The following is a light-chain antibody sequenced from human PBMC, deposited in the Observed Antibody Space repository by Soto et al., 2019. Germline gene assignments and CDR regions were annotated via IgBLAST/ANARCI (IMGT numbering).Light chain of an antibody. V-gene: IGKV3-20*01. Sequence: EIVLTQSPGTLSLSPGERATLSCRASQSVSSSYLAWYQQKPGQAPRLLIYGASSRATGIPDRFSGSGSGTDFTLTISRLEPEDFAVYYCQQYGSSPKGTFGQGTRWIS. CDR1: QSVSSSY. CDR2: GAS. J-gene: IGKJ1*01. CDR3: QQYGSSPKGT.